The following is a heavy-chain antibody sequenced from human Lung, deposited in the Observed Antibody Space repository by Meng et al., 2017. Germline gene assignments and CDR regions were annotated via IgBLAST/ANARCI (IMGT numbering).Heavy chain of an antibody. CDR3: ARETLRELGLFHY. CDR1: GDSITRTQL. V-gene: IGHV4-4*02. CDR2: ISHSGST. D-gene: IGHD1-7*01. Sequence: SGSRRVQTSGTLSLACAVSGDSITRTQLWSSLRQTPGNGLEWIGEISHSGSTVYRPSLQGRVSISLDKSKNEFSLKLTSVTAADTAVYYCARETLRELGLFHYWGQGILVTVSS. J-gene: IGHJ4*02.